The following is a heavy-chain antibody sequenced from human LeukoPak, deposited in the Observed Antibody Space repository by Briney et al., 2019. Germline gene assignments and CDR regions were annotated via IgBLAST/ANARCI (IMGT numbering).Heavy chain of an antibody. J-gene: IGHJ6*03. CDR3: ARVMVRGVDYYYYMDV. V-gene: IGHV4-59*01. D-gene: IGHD3-10*01. Sequence: SETLSLTCTVSGGSISSYYWSWIRQPPGKGLEWIGYIYYSGSTNYNPSLKGRVTISVDTSKNQFSLKLSSVTAADTAVYYCARVMVRGVDYYYYMDVWGKGTTVTISS. CDR1: GGSISSYY. CDR2: IYYSGST.